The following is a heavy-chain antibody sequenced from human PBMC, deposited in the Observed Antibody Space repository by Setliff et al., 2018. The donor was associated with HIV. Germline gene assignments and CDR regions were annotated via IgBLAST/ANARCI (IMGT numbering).Heavy chain of an antibody. Sequence: GGSLRLSCAASGFTFRNAWMSWVRQAPGKGLEWVGRIKSKSDGGAVHYAAPVKGRFTISRDDSQDTLYLEMNSLTNEDTSVYYCARDHTDGWYHGEHAAFDLWGQGTVVTVSS. CDR2: IKSKSDGGAV. J-gene: IGHJ3*01. D-gene: IGHD6-19*01. V-gene: IGHV3-15*06. CDR1: GFTFRNAW. CDR3: ARDHTDGWYHGEHAAFDL.